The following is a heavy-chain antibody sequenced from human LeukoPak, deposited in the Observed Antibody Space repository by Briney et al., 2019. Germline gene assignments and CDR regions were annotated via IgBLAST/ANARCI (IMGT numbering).Heavy chain of an antibody. V-gene: IGHV3-9*03. Sequence: GGSLRLSCAASGFTFSSYAMSWVRQAPGKGLEWVSGISWNSGSIGYADSVKGRFTISRDNAKNSLYLQMNSLRAEDMALYYCAKGEKSSSWYGSDNHFDYWGQGTLVTVSS. CDR3: AKGEKSSSWYGSDNHFDY. CDR2: ISWNSGSI. D-gene: IGHD6-13*01. CDR1: GFTFSSYA. J-gene: IGHJ4*02.